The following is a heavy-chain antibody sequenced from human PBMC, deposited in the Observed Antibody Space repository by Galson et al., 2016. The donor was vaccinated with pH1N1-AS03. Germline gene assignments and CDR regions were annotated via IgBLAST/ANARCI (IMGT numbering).Heavy chain of an antibody. V-gene: IGHV1-69*13. CDR3: ARSTGDQHPTPYDP. D-gene: IGHD2-2*01. J-gene: IGHJ5*02. CDR1: GGTFSSHA. Sequence: SVKVSCKASGGTFSSHAISWVRQAPGQGLEWMGGIIGVFGTTNYAQRFQGRVTITADDITSTAYMDLSSPKSEDTAVYYWARSTGDQHPTPYDPWGQGTPVTVSS. CDR2: IIGVFGTT.